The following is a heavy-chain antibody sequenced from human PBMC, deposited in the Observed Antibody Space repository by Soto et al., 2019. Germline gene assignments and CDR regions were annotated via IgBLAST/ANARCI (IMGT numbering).Heavy chain of an antibody. CDR1: GGTFSSYA. J-gene: IGHJ5*02. CDR2: IIPIFGTA. D-gene: IGHD6-19*01. V-gene: IGHV1-69*13. Sequence: GASVKVSCKASGGTFSSYAISWVRQAPGQGLEWMGGIIPIFGTANYAQKFQGRVTITADESTSTAYMELSSLRSEDTAVYYCARDAGVYSGWPFDLRGQGTLVTGSS. CDR3: ARDAGVYSGWPFDL.